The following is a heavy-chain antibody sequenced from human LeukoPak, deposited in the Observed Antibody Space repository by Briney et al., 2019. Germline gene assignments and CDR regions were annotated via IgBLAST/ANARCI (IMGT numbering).Heavy chain of an antibody. V-gene: IGHV3-23*01. D-gene: IGHD5-12*01. CDR1: GFPFSSHG. CDR3: AKDGAWLRFDD. Sequence: GGTLRLSCAGSGFPFSSHGMNWVRQAPGKGLEWVSGISPGGGPTYYADSVKGRFTISRDDSKNTLYLQMKNLRAEDTAVYCCAKDGAWLRFDDWGQGILVTVSS. J-gene: IGHJ4*02. CDR2: ISPGGGPT.